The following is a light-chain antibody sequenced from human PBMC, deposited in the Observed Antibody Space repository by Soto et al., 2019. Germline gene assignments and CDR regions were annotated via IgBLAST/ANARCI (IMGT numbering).Light chain of an antibody. V-gene: IGKV3-11*01. J-gene: IGKJ1*01. CDR1: QSVSSY. CDR3: QQRSNWPWT. Sequence: EIVLTQSPATLSLSPGERATLSCRASQSVSSYLAWYQQKPGHAPRLLIYDASNRVTGIPASFSGSGSGTDFTLTISSLEPEDFAVYYCQQRSNWPWTFDQGTKVEIK. CDR2: DAS.